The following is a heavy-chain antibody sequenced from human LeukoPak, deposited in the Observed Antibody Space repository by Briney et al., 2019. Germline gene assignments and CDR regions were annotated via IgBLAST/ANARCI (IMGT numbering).Heavy chain of an antibody. V-gene: IGHV1-46*01. CDR1: GYTFTSYY. J-gene: IGHJ4*02. Sequence: GASVKVSCKASGYTFTSYYMHWVRRAPGQGLEWMGIINPSGGSTSYAQKFQGRVTMTRDTSTSTVYMELSSLRSEDTAVYYCASTELGIEIDYWGQGTLVTVSS. CDR3: ASTELGIEIDY. CDR2: INPSGGST. D-gene: IGHD7-27*01.